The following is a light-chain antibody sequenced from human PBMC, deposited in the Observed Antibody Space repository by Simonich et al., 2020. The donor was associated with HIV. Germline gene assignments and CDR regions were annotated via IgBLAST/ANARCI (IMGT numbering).Light chain of an antibody. CDR1: QSLLHSDGKTY. V-gene: IGKV2D-29*02. J-gene: IGKJ1*01. CDR2: EVS. Sequence: DIVLTQTPLSMSVTPGQPASISCNSSQSLLHSDGKTYWYWYLQKPGQSPQLLMYEVSNRFSGVPDRFSGSGSGTEFTLKNSRVEAEDVGVYYCMQSKQLPWTFGQGTKVEIK. CDR3: MQSKQLPWT.